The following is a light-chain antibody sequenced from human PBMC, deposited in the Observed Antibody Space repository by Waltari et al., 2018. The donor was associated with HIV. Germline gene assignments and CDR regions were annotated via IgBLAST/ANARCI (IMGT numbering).Light chain of an antibody. V-gene: IGLV2-14*01. Sequence: QSALTQPASVSGSPGQSITIPCTGTSSDVCGYNYVSRYQQHPGKAPKLMSYEVSNRPSGVSNRFSGSKSGNTASLTISGLQAEDEADYYCSSYTSSSTVVFGGGTKLTVL. CDR2: EVS. CDR3: SSYTSSSTVV. CDR1: SSDVCGYNY. J-gene: IGLJ2*01.